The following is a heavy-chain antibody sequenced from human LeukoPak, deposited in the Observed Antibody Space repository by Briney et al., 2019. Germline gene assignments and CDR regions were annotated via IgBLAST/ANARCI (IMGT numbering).Heavy chain of an antibody. Sequence: VSVKVSCKASGYTFTSYGISWVRQAPGQGLEWMGWINPNSGGTNYAQKFQGRVTMTRDTSISTAYMELSRLGSDDTAVYYCARVTNYDYVWGSYSDYWGQGTLVTVSS. CDR2: INPNSGGT. CDR3: ARVTNYDYVWGSYSDY. D-gene: IGHD3-16*01. J-gene: IGHJ4*02. CDR1: GYTFTSYG. V-gene: IGHV1-2*02.